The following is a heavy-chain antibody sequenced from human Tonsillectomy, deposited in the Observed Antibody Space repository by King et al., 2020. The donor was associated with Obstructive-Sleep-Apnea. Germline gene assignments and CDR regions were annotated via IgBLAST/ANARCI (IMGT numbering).Heavy chain of an antibody. J-gene: IGHJ4*02. D-gene: IGHD6-19*01. V-gene: IGHV1-69*09. Sequence: QLVQSGAEVKKPGSSVKVSCKASGGTFSSYAISWVRQAPGQGLEWMGGIIPILGIANYAQKFQGRVTITADKSTSTAYMELSSLRSEDTAVYYCARKGTKAVAGPDFLYFDYWGQGTLVTVSS. CDR2: IIPILGIA. CDR3: ARKGTKAVAGPDFLYFDY. CDR1: GGTFSSYA.